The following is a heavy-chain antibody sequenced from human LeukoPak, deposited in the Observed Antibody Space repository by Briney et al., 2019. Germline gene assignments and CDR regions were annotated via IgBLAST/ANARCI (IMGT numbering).Heavy chain of an antibody. CDR3: ARAPDMVRGVSPKFDP. V-gene: IGHV4-38-2*01. Sequence: SETLSLTCAVSGYSISSGYYWGWIRQPPGKGLEWIGSIYHSGSTYYNPSLKSRVTISVDTSKNQFSLKLSSVTAADTAVYYCARAPDMVRGVSPKFDPWGQGTLVTVSS. D-gene: IGHD3-10*01. CDR1: GYSISSGYY. CDR2: IYHSGST. J-gene: IGHJ5*02.